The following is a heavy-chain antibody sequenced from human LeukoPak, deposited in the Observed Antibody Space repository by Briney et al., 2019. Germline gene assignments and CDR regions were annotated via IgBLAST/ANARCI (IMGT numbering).Heavy chain of an antibody. CDR3: AELGITMIGGV. Sequence: GESLRLSCAASEFTFSDYYMSWVRQAPGKGLAWVSYISSTSSTRYYADSVKGRFTISRDNAKNSLYLQMNSLRAEDTAVYYCAELGITMIGGVWGKGTTVTISS. V-gene: IGHV3-11*04. J-gene: IGHJ6*04. D-gene: IGHD3-10*02. CDR1: EFTFSDYY. CDR2: ISSTSSTR.